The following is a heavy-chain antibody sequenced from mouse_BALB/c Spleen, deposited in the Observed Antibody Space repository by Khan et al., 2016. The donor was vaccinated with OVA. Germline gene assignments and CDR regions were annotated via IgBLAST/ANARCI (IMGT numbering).Heavy chain of an antibody. CDR3: EREEALYYIDY. Sequence: QIQLVQSGAELVRPGASVKLSCKTSGYIFTSYWIHWVKQRSGQGLEWIARIYPGTDNTYYNEKLKDMATLTADTSSSTAYMQLSSLKSEDSAVYFSEREEALYYIDYWGQGTTLTVSS. D-gene: IGHD3-2*02. CDR1: GYIFTSYW. V-gene: IGHV1S132*01. CDR2: IYPGTDNT. J-gene: IGHJ2*01.